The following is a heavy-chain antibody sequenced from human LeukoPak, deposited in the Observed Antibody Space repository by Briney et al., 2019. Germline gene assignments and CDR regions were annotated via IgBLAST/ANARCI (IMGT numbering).Heavy chain of an antibody. Sequence: ASVKVSCKASGYTFTSYGISWVRQAPGQGLEWMGWISAYNGNTNYAQKLQGRVTMTTDTSTSTAYMELRSLRSDDTAVYYCARAGSSSWYGYWFDPWGQGTLVTVSS. CDR3: ARAGSSSWYGYWFDP. V-gene: IGHV1-18*01. CDR2: ISAYNGNT. J-gene: IGHJ5*02. CDR1: GYTFTSYG. D-gene: IGHD6-13*01.